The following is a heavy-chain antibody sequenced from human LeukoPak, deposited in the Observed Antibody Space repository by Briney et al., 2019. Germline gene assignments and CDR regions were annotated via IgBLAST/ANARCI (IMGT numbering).Heavy chain of an antibody. CDR1: GGSISSYY. CDR2: IYTSGST. V-gene: IGHV4-4*07. D-gene: IGHD5-18*01. J-gene: IGHJ4*02. CDR3: ARDNRGYSYGYGSLDY. Sequence: ASETLSLTCTVSGGSISSYYWSWIRQPAGKGLEWIGRIYTSGSTNYNPSLKSRVTMSADTSKNQFSLKLSSVTAADTAVYYCARDNRGYSYGYGSLDYWGQGTLVTVSS.